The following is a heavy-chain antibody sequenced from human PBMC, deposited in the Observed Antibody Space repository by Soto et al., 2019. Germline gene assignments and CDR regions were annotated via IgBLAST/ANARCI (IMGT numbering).Heavy chain of an antibody. J-gene: IGHJ6*02. CDR2: MNPNSGNT. CDR3: ARGNYYDFWSGYYTPSDYYYGMDV. V-gene: IGHV1-8*01. D-gene: IGHD3-3*01. CDR1: GDTFSTYT. Sequence: ASVKVSCKASGDTFSTYTITWVRQATGQGLEWMGWMNPNSGNTGYAQKFQGRVTMTRNTSISTAYMELSSLRSEDTAVYYCARGNYYDFWSGYYTPSDYYYGMDVWRQGTTVTVSS.